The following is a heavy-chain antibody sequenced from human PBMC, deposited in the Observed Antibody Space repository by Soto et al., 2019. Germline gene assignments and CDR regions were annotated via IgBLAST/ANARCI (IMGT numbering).Heavy chain of an antibody. Sequence: QVQLVESGGGVVQPGRSLRLSCAASGFTFSSYGMHWVRQAPGKGLEWVAVIWYDGSNKYYADSVKGRFTISRDNAKNALYLQMNSLRAEDTAVYYCARDGRSGVVDYWGQGPLVTVSS. CDR1: GFTFSSYG. CDR2: IWYDGSNK. D-gene: IGHD3-3*01. V-gene: IGHV3-33*01. CDR3: ARDGRSGVVDY. J-gene: IGHJ4*02.